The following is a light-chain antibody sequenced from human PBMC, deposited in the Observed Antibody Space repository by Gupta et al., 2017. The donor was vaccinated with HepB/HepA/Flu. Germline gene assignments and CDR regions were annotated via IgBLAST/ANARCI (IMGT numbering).Light chain of an antibody. Sequence: QSVLTQPPSVSAAPGQKVTISCSASNSNIGNNYVSWYKQLPGTAPKLRIYDNNKRPSGIPDRFYGPKSGKSDNLGITGLQTGDEAAYYCGTWDRSLSVLIFGGGKKLTVL. CDR2: DNN. J-gene: IGLJ2*01. CDR1: NSNIGNNY. V-gene: IGLV1-51*01. CDR3: GTWDRSLSVLI.